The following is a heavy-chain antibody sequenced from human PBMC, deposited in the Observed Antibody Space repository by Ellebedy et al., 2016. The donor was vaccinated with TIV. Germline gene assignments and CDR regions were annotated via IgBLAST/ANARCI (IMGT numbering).Heavy chain of an antibody. CDR1: GFTFSSYA. V-gene: IGHV3-23*01. CDR3: AKDSGKYGWNSEY. J-gene: IGHJ4*02. Sequence: GESLNISCAASGFTFSSYAMSWVRQAPGKGLEWVSGFGVSGDTKYYPDSVKGRFTISRDNSRNTLYLQMKSLRAEDTAIYYCAKDSGKYGWNSEYWGQGTQVTVSS. CDR2: FGVSGDTK. D-gene: IGHD3-10*01.